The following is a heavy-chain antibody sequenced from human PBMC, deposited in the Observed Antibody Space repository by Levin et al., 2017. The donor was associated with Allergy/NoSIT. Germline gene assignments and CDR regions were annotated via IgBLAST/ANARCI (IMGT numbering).Heavy chain of an antibody. D-gene: IGHD3-22*01. J-gene: IGHJ3*02. V-gene: IGHV1-2*02. CDR1: GFTFTDYY. CDR3: AREDSTGYPRALDI. CDR2: ITPNTGGT. Sequence: GESLKISCKGSGFTFTDYYLHWVRQAPGQGLEWMGWITPNTGGTYYAQPFQGRVTMTRDTSFSTAYMELGRLRSDDTAVYYCAREDSTGYPRALDIWGQGTLVTVSS.